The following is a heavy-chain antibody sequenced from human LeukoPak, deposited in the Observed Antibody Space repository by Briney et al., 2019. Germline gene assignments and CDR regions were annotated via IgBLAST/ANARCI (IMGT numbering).Heavy chain of an antibody. J-gene: IGHJ4*02. Sequence: GGSLRLSCAASGFTFSSYSMNWVRQAPGKGLEWVSSISSSSSYIYYADSVKGRFTISRDDAKNSLYLQMNSLRAEDTAVYYCARGDSYGSYFGYWGQGTLVTVSS. CDR2: ISSSSSYI. CDR3: ARGDSYGSYFGY. CDR1: GFTFSSYS. D-gene: IGHD5-18*01. V-gene: IGHV3-21*01.